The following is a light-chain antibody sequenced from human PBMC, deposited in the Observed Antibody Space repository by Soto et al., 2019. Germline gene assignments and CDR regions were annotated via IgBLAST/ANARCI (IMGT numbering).Light chain of an antibody. CDR3: QQYNSNSRT. J-gene: IGKJ1*01. CDR1: QSISSW. CDR2: KAS. Sequence: DIQMTQSPSTLSASVEDRVTITCRASQSISSWLAWYQQKPGKAPKLLIYKASSLESGVPSRFSGSGSGTDFTLTISSLQPDDFATYYCQQYNSNSRTFGQGTKVEIK. V-gene: IGKV1-5*03.